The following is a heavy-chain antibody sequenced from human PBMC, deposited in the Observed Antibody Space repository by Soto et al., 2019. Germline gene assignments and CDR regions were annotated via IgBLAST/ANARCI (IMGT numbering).Heavy chain of an antibody. Sequence: QVQLVASGGGVVQPGRSLRLSCAASGFSFTTYGMHWVRQAPGKGLVWVSVISYDGTNEFYADSVKGRFTISRDNSKNTLFRQMSSLTTEDTGFYFCARDHGRGWYGDALDSGGQGTVVTVSS. J-gene: IGHJ4*02. D-gene: IGHD6-19*01. V-gene: IGHV3-30*03. CDR3: ARDHGRGWYGDALDS. CDR1: GFSFTTYG. CDR2: ISYDGTNE.